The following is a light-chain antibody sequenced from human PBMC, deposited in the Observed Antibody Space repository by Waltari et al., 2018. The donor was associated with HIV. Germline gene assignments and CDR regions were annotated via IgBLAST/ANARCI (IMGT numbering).Light chain of an antibody. CDR2: EVS. Sequence: QSALTQPPSVSGSPGQSVTISCTGTSSYVGNYNLFSWYQQPPGSAPKLMIYEVSNRPSGVPRRFSGSKSGNTASLTISGLQAEDEADYYCSSYTSSNTFVVFGGGTKLTVL. CDR3: SSYTSSNTFVV. CDR1: SSYVGNYNL. J-gene: IGLJ2*01. V-gene: IGLV2-18*02.